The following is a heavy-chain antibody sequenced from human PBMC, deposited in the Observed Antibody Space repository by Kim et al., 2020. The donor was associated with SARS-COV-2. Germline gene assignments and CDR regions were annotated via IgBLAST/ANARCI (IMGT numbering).Heavy chain of an antibody. CDR2: INHSGST. CDR3: AREGQQLVHVVSSGWYYFDY. Sequence: SETLSLTCAVYGGSFSGYYWSWIRQPPGKGLEWIGEINHSGSTNYNPSLKSRVTISVDTSKNQFSLKLSSVTAADTAVYYCAREGQQLVHVVSSGWYYFDYWGQGTLVTVSS. D-gene: IGHD6-13*01. CDR1: GGSFSGYY. J-gene: IGHJ4*02. V-gene: IGHV4-34*01.